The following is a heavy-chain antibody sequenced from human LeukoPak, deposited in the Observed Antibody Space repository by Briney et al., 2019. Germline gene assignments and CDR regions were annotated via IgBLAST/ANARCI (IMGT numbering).Heavy chain of an antibody. CDR2: ISGSGGST. J-gene: IGHJ4*02. Sequence: PGGSLRLSCAASGFTFSSYAMSWVRQAPGKGLEWVSAISGSGGSTYYADSVKGRFTISRDNSKNTLYLQMSSLRAEDTAVYYCAKGPAIVGATDYLYWGQGTLVTVSS. CDR1: GFTFSSYA. V-gene: IGHV3-23*01. CDR3: AKGPAIVGATDYLY. D-gene: IGHD1-26*01.